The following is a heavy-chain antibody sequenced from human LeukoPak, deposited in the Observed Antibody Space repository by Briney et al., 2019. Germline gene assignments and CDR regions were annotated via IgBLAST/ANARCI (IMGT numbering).Heavy chain of an antibody. CDR3: AKDSRYGYRWYYDY. J-gene: IGHJ4*02. CDR2: ISSSGSTI. V-gene: IGHV3-48*03. D-gene: IGHD5-18*01. Sequence: GESLTLSCAASGFTLCSYEMKWVRHAPGRGLEWGSYISSSGSTIYYADSVNGRFTTSRDNAKNSLYLQMNSLRAEDTAVYYCAKDSRYGYRWYYDYWGQGTLVTVSS. CDR1: GFTLCSYE.